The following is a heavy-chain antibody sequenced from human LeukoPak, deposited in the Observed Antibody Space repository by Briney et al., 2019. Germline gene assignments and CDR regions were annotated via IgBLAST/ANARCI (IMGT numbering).Heavy chain of an antibody. Sequence: ASVKVSCKASGGTFSSYAMSWVRQAPGKGLEWVSAISGSGGSTYYADSVKGRFTISRDNSKNTLYLQMNSLRAEDTAVYYCAKDGSSSWRFDYWGQGTLVTVSS. CDR2: ISGSGGST. CDR3: AKDGSSSWRFDY. D-gene: IGHD6-13*01. V-gene: IGHV3-23*01. CDR1: GGTFSSYA. J-gene: IGHJ4*02.